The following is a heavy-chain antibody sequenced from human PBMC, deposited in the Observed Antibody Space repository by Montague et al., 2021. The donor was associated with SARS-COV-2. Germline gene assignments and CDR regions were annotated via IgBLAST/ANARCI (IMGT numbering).Heavy chain of an antibody. D-gene: IGHD3-16*01. CDR3: AGDRDDYIWGSYENFDY. CDR1: GFTFSSYA. Sequence: SLRLSCAASGFTFSSYAMHWVRQAPGKGLEWVAVISYDGSNKYYADSVKGRFTISRDNSKNTLYLQMNSLRAEDTAVYYCAGDRDDYIWGSYENFDYWGQGTLVTVSS. V-gene: IGHV3-30*04. J-gene: IGHJ4*02. CDR2: ISYDGSNK.